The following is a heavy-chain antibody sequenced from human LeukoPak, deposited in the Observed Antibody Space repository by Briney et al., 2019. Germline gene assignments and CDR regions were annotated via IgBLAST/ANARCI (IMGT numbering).Heavy chain of an antibody. J-gene: IGHJ4*02. V-gene: IGHV3-48*03. CDR1: GFTFSIYE. CDR3: ARDSGRGRSPRLDY. Sequence: GGSLRLSCAASGFTFSIYEVNWVRQAPGKGLEWVSYISSSGATIYYADSVKGRFTVSRDNAKNSLYLQMTSLRAEDTAVYYCARDSGRGRSPRLDYWGQGTLVTVSS. D-gene: IGHD5-12*01. CDR2: ISSSGATI.